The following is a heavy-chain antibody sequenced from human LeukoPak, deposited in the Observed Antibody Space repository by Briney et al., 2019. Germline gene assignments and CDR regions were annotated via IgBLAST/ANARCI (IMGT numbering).Heavy chain of an antibody. CDR2: IYYSGST. D-gene: IGHD3-22*01. V-gene: IGHV4-31*03. Sequence: PSETLSLTCTVSGASISIGFYYWSWIRQHPGKGLEWIGYIYYSGSTYYNPSLKSRVSISVDTSKNQFSLKLSSVTAADTAVYYCARGTMMVGPWGQGTQVTVSS. CDR3: ARGTMMVGP. CDR1: GASISIGFYY. J-gene: IGHJ5*02.